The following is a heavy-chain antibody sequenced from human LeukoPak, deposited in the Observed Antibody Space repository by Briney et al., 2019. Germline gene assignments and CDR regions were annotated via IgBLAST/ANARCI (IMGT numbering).Heavy chain of an antibody. J-gene: IGHJ4*02. V-gene: IGHV5-51*01. D-gene: IGHD5-18*01. Sequence: GESLKISCKGSGYSFTSYWIGWVRQMPGKGLEWMGIIYPGDSDTRYSPSFQGQVTISADKSISTAYLQWSSLKASDTAMYYCARLWGNGYSYGYLDYWGQGTLVTVSS. CDR2: IYPGDSDT. CDR1: GYSFTSYW. CDR3: ARLWGNGYSYGYLDY.